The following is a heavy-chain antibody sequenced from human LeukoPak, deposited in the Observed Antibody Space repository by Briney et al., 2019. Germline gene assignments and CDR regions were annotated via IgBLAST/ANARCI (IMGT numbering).Heavy chain of an antibody. J-gene: IGHJ4*02. CDR1: GFTFSSYA. CDR3: AKGHYSGSYYAFDY. V-gene: IGHV3-23*01. D-gene: IGHD1-26*01. CDR2: ISGSGGST. Sequence: HPGGSLRLSCAASGFTFSSYAMSWVRQAPGKGLEWVSAISGSGGSTYYADSVKGRFTISRDNSKNTLYLQMNSLRAEDTAVYYCAKGHYSGSYYAFDYWGQGTLVTVSS.